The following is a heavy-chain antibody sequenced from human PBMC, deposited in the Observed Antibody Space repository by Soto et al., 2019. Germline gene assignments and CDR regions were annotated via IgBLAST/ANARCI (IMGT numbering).Heavy chain of an antibody. CDR3: ARGGLNYDFWSGYSDNWFDP. J-gene: IGHJ5*02. CDR2: IYHSGST. V-gene: IGHV4-4*02. Sequence: PSETLSLTCAVSGGSISSSNWGSWVRQPPGKGLEWIGEIYHSGSTNYNPSLKSRVTISVDKSKNQFSLKLSSVTAADTAVYYCARGGLNYDFWSGYSDNWFDPWGQGTLVTVSS. D-gene: IGHD3-3*01. CDR1: GGSISSSNW.